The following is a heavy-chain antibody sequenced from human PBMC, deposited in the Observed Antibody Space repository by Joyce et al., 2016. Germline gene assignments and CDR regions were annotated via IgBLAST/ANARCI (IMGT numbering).Heavy chain of an antibody. CDR3: ARDTPREVTMWPLFDY. CDR2: TSYDGGTN. D-gene: IGHD4-17*01. J-gene: IGHJ4*02. CDR1: GFTFSSYT. V-gene: IGHV3-30*04. Sequence: QVQVVESGGGVVQPGRSLRLPCAASGFTFSSYTMHWVRQAPGKGLELVAATSYDGGTNCYAYSVKGRFTISRDNSKNTLYLQMNTLRAEDTAIYYCARDTPREVTMWPLFDYWGQGTLVTVSS.